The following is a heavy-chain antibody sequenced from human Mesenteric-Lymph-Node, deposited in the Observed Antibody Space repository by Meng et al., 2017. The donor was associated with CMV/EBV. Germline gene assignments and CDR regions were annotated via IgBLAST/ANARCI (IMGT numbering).Heavy chain of an antibody. CDR2: VYYSGSA. CDR1: GGSSSSDSDY. CDR3: VRVQGGWFDP. V-gene: IGHV4-39*07. Sequence: TVSGGSSSSDSDYWGWIRQPQGKGLEWIGSVYYSGSAYYNPSLKSRVTISVDTSKNQFSLNLISVTAADTAVFYCVRVQGGWFDPWGQGTLVAVSS. J-gene: IGHJ5*02.